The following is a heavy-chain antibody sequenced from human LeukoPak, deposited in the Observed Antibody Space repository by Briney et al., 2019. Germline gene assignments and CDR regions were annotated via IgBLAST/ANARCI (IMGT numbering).Heavy chain of an antibody. V-gene: IGHV4-34*01. CDR2: INHSGST. CDR3: ARTKVTGTTGRWRWFDP. CDR1: GGSFSGYY. Sequence: SETLSLTCAVYGGSFSGYYWSWIRQPPGKGLEWIGDINHSGSTNYNPSLKSRVTISVDTSKNQFSLKLSSVTAADTAMYYCARTKVTGTTGRWRWFDPWGQGTLVTVSS. D-gene: IGHD1-7*01. J-gene: IGHJ5*02.